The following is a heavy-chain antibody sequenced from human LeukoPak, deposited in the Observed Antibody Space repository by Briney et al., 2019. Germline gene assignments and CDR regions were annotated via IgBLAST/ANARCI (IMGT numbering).Heavy chain of an antibody. J-gene: IGHJ6*02. Sequence: ASVKVSCKASGYTFTSYGISWVRQAPGQGLEWMGWISAYNGNTNYAQKLQSRVTMTTDTSTSTAYMELRSLRSDDTAVYYCARRNWNDVYYYYGMDVWGQGTTVTVSS. CDR3: ARRNWNDVYYYYGMDV. CDR1: GYTFTSYG. V-gene: IGHV1-18*01. CDR2: ISAYNGNT. D-gene: IGHD1-1*01.